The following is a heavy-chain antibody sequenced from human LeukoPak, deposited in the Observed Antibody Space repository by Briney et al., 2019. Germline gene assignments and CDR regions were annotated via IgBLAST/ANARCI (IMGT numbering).Heavy chain of an antibody. CDR2: IKQDGSEK. CDR1: GFTFTKYW. J-gene: IGHJ4*02. V-gene: IGHV3-7*01. Sequence: GGSLRLSCAASGFTFTKYWMTWVRQAPGKGLEWVANIKQDGSEKFYVDSVRGRFTISRDNAKNSLDLQINSLGAEDTAVYYCARGLDCRSTSCYLDNWGQGTLVTVSS. D-gene: IGHD2-2*01. CDR3: ARGLDCRSTSCYLDN.